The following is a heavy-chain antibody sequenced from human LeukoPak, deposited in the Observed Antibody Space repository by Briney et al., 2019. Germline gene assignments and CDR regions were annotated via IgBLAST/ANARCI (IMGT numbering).Heavy chain of an antibody. D-gene: IGHD5/OR15-5a*01. Sequence: SETLSLTCTVSGGSISSNTYYWGWIRRPPGKGLEWIGNIHYSGSTYYNPSLKSRVTISVDTSKNQFSLNLSSLTAADTTVYYCATSDTVSTYNWFDPWGQGTLVTVSS. J-gene: IGHJ5*02. V-gene: IGHV4-39*01. CDR2: IHYSGST. CDR1: GGSISSNTYY. CDR3: ATSDTVSTYNWFDP.